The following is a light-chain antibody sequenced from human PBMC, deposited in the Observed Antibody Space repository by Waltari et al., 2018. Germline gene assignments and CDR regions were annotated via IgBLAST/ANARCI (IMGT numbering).Light chain of an antibody. CDR2: EGN. J-gene: IGLJ2*01. CDR1: SGSIATHY. Sequence: NLMLTQPHSVSESPGKTVTISCTPSSGSIATHYVQWYQQRPCGSPTTVIYEGNQRPYGVPDRFSGSIDTSADSASLTISGLRPEDEADYYCQSYDNNNPVVFGGGTKLIVL. CDR3: QSYDNNNPVV. V-gene: IGLV6-57*01.